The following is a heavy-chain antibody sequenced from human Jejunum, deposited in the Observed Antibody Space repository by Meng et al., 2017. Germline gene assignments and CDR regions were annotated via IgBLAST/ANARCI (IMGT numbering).Heavy chain of an antibody. Sequence: GESLKISCAASGFTFSGYWMHWFRQGTGKSLVWLSHINSDGTGTSYAESVRGRFIISRDNAKNTLYLQMNSLTVEDTAVYYCVRDGPNYFDQWGQGTLVTVPS. J-gene: IGHJ4*02. CDR3: VRDGPNYFDQ. CDR1: GFTFSGYW. CDR2: INSDGTGT. V-gene: IGHV3-74*01.